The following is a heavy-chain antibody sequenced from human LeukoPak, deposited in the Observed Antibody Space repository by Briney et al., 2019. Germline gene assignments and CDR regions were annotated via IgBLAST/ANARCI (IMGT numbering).Heavy chain of an antibody. Sequence: PGGSLRLSCAASGFTFSSYSMNWVRQAPGKGLEWVSSISSSSSYIYYADSVKGRFTISRDNSKNTLYLQMNSLRAEDTAVYYCVMVRGVLVYYYYMDVWGKGTTVTISS. D-gene: IGHD3-10*01. V-gene: IGHV3-21*01. CDR2: ISSSSSYI. J-gene: IGHJ6*03. CDR3: VMVRGVLVYYYYMDV. CDR1: GFTFSSYS.